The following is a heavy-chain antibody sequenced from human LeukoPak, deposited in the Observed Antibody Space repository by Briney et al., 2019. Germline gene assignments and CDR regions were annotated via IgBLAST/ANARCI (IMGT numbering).Heavy chain of an antibody. CDR2: IYSGGST. J-gene: IGHJ4*02. CDR1: GFTVSSNY. D-gene: IGHD5-18*01. Sequence: GGSLRLSCAASGFTVSSNYMSWVRQAPGKGLEWVSVIYSGGSTYYADSVKGRFTISRDNSKNTLYLQMNRLRAEDTAVYYCARGYSYGFFDYWGQGTLVTVSS. V-gene: IGHV3-53*01. CDR3: ARGYSYGFFDY.